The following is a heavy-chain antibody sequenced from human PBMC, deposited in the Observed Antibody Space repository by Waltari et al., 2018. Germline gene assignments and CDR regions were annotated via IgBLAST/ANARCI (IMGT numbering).Heavy chain of an antibody. J-gene: IGHJ4*02. D-gene: IGHD5-12*01. V-gene: IGHV1-24*01. CDR3: ATDHHRDSGYDI. CDR1: GYTLIDLS. Sequence: QVQLVQSGAAVKKPGASGKASCKVSGYTLIDLSVTWVRQAPGKGLEWMGGYEHEDGEKVSAQIFQGRFSMTEHTSTDTAYMELSSLRSEDTAVYLCATDHHRDSGYDIWGQGTLVTVSS. CDR2: YEHEDGEK.